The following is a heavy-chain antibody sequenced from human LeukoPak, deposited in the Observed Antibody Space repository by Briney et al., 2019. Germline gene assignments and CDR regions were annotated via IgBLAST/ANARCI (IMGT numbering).Heavy chain of an antibody. CDR1: GYTFTSYD. CDR3: ARRRLSSRGVGYNWFDP. V-gene: IGHV1-8*01. D-gene: IGHD6-13*01. Sequence: ASVKVSCKASGYTFTSYDINWLRQATGQGLEWMGWMNPNSGNTGYAQKFQGRVTMTRNTSISTAYMELSSLRSEDTAVYYCARRRLSSRGVGYNWFDPWGQGTLVTVSS. CDR2: MNPNSGNT. J-gene: IGHJ5*02.